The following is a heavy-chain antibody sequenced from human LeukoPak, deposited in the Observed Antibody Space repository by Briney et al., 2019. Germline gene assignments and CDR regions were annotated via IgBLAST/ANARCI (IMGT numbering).Heavy chain of an antibody. CDR3: ASAYSSGYYFDY. Sequence: TSETLPVTCTGSGGSISSYYWSWIRQPPGKGLEWIGYIYYSGSTNYNPSLKSRVTISVDTSKNQFSLKLSSVTAADTAVYYCASAYSSGYYFDYWGQEPWSPSPQ. CDR1: GGSISSYY. D-gene: IGHD6-19*01. V-gene: IGHV4-59*01. CDR2: IYYSGST. J-gene: IGHJ4*01.